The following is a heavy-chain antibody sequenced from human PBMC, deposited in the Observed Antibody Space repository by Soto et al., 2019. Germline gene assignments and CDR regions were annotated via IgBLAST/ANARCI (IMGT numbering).Heavy chain of an antibody. CDR1: GGSISSGGYS. V-gene: IGHV4-30-2*01. J-gene: IGHJ6*02. D-gene: IGHD3-10*01. Sequence: SETLSLTCAVSGGSISSGGYSWSWIRQPPGRGLEWIGYIYHSGSTYYNPSLKSRVTISVDRSKNQFSLKLSSVTAADTAVYYCARVSDRGYYYYGMDVWGQGTTVTVSS. CDR2: IYHSGST. CDR3: ARVSDRGYYYYGMDV.